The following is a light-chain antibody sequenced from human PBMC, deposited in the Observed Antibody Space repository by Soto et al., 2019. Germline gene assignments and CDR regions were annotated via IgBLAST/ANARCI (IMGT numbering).Light chain of an antibody. CDR3: QQYIRWPLT. CDR1: QSVSSH. V-gene: IGKV3-15*01. CDR2: GAS. J-gene: IGKJ4*01. Sequence: EIAITQGPATLPAPPRERATLSCRANQSVSSHLAWYQQKPGQAPRLLIYGASTRATGTPARFSGSGSGTEFTLTISSLQSEDFAVYYCQQYIRWPLTFCGGSKVDIK.